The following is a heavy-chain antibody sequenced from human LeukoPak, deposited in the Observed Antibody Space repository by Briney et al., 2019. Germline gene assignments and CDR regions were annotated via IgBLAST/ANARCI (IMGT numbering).Heavy chain of an antibody. CDR1: GGSISSGSYY. D-gene: IGHD5-24*01. J-gene: IGHJ4*02. Sequence: NPSQTLSLTCTVSGGSISSGSYYWRWIRQPAGKGLEWIGRIYTSGSTNYNPSLKSRVTISVDTSKNQFSLKLSSVTAADTAVYYCASGPIGGYKPNYFDYWGQGTLVTVSS. CDR3: ASGPIGGYKPNYFDY. V-gene: IGHV4-61*02. CDR2: IYTSGST.